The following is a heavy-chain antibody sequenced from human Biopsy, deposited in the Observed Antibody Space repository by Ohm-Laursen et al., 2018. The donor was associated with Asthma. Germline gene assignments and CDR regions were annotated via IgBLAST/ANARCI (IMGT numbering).Heavy chain of an antibody. CDR3: ARIPRRSGSYFVDY. CDR1: GDSITSGGCC. J-gene: IGHJ4*02. V-gene: IGHV4-31*03. CDR2: IHHSGTS. Sequence: TLSLTCTVSGDSITSGGCCWNWIRQHPGKGLEWIGYIHHSGTSYFNPSLKSRVSFSRDTSKNQFSPRLSSATAADTAMYYCARIPRRSGSYFVDYWGQGTLVTVSS. D-gene: IGHD3-22*01.